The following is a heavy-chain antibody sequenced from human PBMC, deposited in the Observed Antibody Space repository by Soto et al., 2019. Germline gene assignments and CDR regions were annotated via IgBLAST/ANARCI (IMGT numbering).Heavy chain of an antibody. CDR3: ATTMGSVARTFDY. V-gene: IGHV4-39*01. J-gene: IGHJ4*02. CDR2: IYYSGST. CDR1: GGSISSSNYY. Sequence: LSLTCTVSGGSISSSNYYWGWIRQPPGKGLEWIGTIYYSGSTYYNPSLKSRVTISVDTSKNQFSLKLSSVTAADTAVYYCATTMGSVARTFDYWGQGTLVTVSS. D-gene: IGHD3-10*01.